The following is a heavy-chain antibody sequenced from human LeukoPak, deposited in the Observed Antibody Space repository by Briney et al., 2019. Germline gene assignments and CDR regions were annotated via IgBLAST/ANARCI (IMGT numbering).Heavy chain of an antibody. V-gene: IGHV3-30*02. Sequence: GGSLRLSCAASGFTFSSYGMHWVRQAPGKGLEWVAFIRYDGSNKYYADSVKGRFTIFRDNSKNTLYLQMNSLRAEDTAVYYCAKDTGYSSSWYVDYWGQGTLVTVSS. J-gene: IGHJ4*02. D-gene: IGHD6-13*01. CDR1: GFTFSSYG. CDR3: AKDTGYSSSWYVDY. CDR2: IRYDGSNK.